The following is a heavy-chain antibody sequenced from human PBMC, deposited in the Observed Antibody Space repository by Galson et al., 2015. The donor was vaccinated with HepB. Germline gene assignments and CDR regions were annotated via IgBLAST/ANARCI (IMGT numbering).Heavy chain of an antibody. D-gene: IGHD1-26*01. V-gene: IGHV1-69*06. CDR2: IIPIFGTA. CDR3: ARGGVGGSYGRGLLDY. Sequence: SVKVSCKASGGTFSSYAISWVRQAPGQGLEWMGGIIPIFGTANYAQKFQGRVTITADKPTSTAYMELSSLRSEDTAVYYCARGGVGGSYGRGLLDYWGQGTLVTVSS. CDR1: GGTFSSYA. J-gene: IGHJ4*02.